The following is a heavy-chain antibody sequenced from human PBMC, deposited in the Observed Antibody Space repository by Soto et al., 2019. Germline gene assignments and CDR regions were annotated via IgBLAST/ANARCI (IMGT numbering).Heavy chain of an antibody. CDR3: ARSPSTSYCSGGRCAWYFAL. CDR1: GGTFSSYA. V-gene: IGHV1-69*12. D-gene: IGHD2-15*01. Sequence: QVQLVQSGAEVKKPGSSVKVSCKASGGTFSSYAISWVRQAPGQGLEWMGGIIPIFGTANYAQKFQGRVTITADESTSKAYMELSSLRSEDTAVYYCARSPSTSYCSGGRCAWYFALWGRGTLVTVSS. CDR2: IIPIFGTA. J-gene: IGHJ2*01.